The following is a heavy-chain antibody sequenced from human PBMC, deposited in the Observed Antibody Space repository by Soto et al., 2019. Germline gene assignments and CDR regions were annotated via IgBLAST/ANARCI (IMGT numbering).Heavy chain of an antibody. CDR1: GYTFTSYD. CDR2: MNPNSGNT. J-gene: IGHJ6*02. CDR3: ARGPWYLYGMDV. Sequence: ASVKVSCKASGYTFTSYDINWVRQATGQGLEWMGWMNPNSGNTGYAQKFQGRVTMTRNTSISTAYMELGSLRSEDTAVYYCARGPWYLYGMDVWGQGTTVTVSS. D-gene: IGHD2-15*01. V-gene: IGHV1-8*01.